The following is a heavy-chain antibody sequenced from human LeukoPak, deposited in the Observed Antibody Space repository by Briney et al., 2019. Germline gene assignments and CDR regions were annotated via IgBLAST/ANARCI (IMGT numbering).Heavy chain of an antibody. Sequence: SETLSLTCTVSGGSISSYYWSWIRQPPGKGLEWIGWIYYSGTTPYNPSLKSRLTISVDTSKNQFSLRLSSVTAADTAVYYCARYSAIAARYFDYWGQGTLVTVSS. D-gene: IGHD6-6*01. CDR1: GGSISSYY. CDR2: IYYSGTT. J-gene: IGHJ4*02. V-gene: IGHV4-59*08. CDR3: ARYSAIAARYFDY.